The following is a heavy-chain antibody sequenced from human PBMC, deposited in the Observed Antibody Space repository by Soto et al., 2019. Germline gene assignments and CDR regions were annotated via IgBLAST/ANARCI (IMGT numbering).Heavy chain of an antibody. J-gene: IGHJ6*02. CDR1: GYTFTGNY. D-gene: IGHD3-3*01. CDR2: VNPDNGGT. CDR3: ARDPRPPSGWLGFWEYGMDV. Sequence: ASVKVSCKASGYTFTGNYIHWVRQAPGQGLEWMGWVNPDNGGTTSAQKFQGRVTMTRDMSVTTACMELSRLTSDDTAVFYCARDPRPPSGWLGFWEYGMDVWGQGTTVTVSS. V-gene: IGHV1-2*02.